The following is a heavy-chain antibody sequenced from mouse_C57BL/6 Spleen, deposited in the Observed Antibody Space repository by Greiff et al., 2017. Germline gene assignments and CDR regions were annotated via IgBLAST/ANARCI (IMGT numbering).Heavy chain of an antibody. CDR1: GYTFTSYW. Sequence: QVQLQQPGAELVKPGASVKLSCKASGYTFTSYWMQWVKQRPGQGLEWIGEIDPSDSYTNYNQKFKGKATLTVDTSSSTAYMQLSSLTSEDSAVYYCARGGINRRAMDYWGQGTSVTVSS. V-gene: IGHV1-50*01. CDR2: IDPSDSYT. D-gene: IGHD2-4*01. CDR3: ARGGINRRAMDY. J-gene: IGHJ4*01.